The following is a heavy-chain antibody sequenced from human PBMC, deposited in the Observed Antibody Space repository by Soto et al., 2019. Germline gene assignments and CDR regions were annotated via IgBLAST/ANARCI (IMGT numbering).Heavy chain of an antibody. Sequence: EVQLVESGGGLVQPGGSLRLSCAASGFTFSSYEMNWVRQAPGKGQEWVSYISSSGSTIYYADSVKGRFTISRDNAKNSLYLQMNSLRAEDTAVYYCARAGGQWPIGYFQHWGQGTLVTVSS. CDR1: GFTFSSYE. CDR2: ISSSGSTI. J-gene: IGHJ1*01. CDR3: ARAGGQWPIGYFQH. V-gene: IGHV3-48*03. D-gene: IGHD6-19*01.